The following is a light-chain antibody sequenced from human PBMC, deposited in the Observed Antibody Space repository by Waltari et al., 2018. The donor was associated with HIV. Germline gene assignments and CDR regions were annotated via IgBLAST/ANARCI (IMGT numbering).Light chain of an antibody. CDR3: QSYDISLSGWV. CDR1: SSNIGAGFD. J-gene: IGLJ2*01. V-gene: IGLV1-40*01. Sequence: QSVLTQPPSVSGAPGQRVTISCTGTSSNIGAGFDVHWYQQLPGTVPKVLIYNNTDRPSGVPDRFSGPKSATSASLAITGLQAEDEANYYCQSYDISLSGWVFGGGTKLTVL. CDR2: NNT.